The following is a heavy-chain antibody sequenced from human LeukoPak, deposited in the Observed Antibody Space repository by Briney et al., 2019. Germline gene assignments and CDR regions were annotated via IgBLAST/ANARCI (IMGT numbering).Heavy chain of an antibody. CDR2: ISYDGSNK. V-gene: IGHV3-30-3*01. CDR1: GFTFSSYA. Sequence: GGSLRLSCAASGFTFSSYAMHWVRQASGKGLEWVAVISYDGSNKYYADSVKGRFTISRDNSKNTLYLQMNSLRAEDTAVYYCARDLDFDYWGQGTLVTVSS. CDR3: ARDLDFDY. J-gene: IGHJ4*02.